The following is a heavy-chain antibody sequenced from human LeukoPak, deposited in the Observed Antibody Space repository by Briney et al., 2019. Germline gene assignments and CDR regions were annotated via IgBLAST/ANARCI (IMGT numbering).Heavy chain of an antibody. CDR2: IYYSGST. CDR3: ARDSIAAAGISGFDY. J-gene: IGHJ4*02. V-gene: IGHV4-59*01. CDR1: GGSISSYY. D-gene: IGHD6-13*01. Sequence: PSETLSLTCTVSGGSISSYYWSWIRQPPGKGLEWIGYIYYSGSTNYNPSLKSRVTISVDTSKNQFSLKLSSVTAADTAVYYCARDSIAAAGISGFDYWGQGTLATVSS.